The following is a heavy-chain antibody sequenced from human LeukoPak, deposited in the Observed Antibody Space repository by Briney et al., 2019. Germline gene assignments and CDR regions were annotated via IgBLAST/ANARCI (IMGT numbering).Heavy chain of an antibody. Sequence: SETLSLTCTVSGGSLSSYYWSWIRQPPGKGLEWIGYIYYSGSTNYNPSLKSRVTISVDTSKNQFSLKLTSVTAADTAVYYCARTTEGGYTYGYSYYYYMDVWGKGTTVTISS. CDR3: ARTTEGGYTYGYSYYYYMDV. V-gene: IGHV4-59*01. J-gene: IGHJ6*03. CDR2: IYYSGST. D-gene: IGHD5-18*01. CDR1: GGSLSSYY.